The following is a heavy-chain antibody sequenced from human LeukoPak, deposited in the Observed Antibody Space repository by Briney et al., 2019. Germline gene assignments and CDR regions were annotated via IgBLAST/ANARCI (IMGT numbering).Heavy chain of an antibody. Sequence: GASVKVSCKASGYTFTSYAMHWVRQAPGQRLEWMGWINAGNGNTKYPQKFQGRVTITRDTSASTAYMELSSLRSEDTAVYYCARMGGYSYGPRVEYFQHWGQGTLVTVSS. V-gene: IGHV1-3*01. D-gene: IGHD5-18*01. CDR2: INAGNGNT. CDR1: GYTFTSYA. CDR3: ARMGGYSYGPRVEYFQH. J-gene: IGHJ1*01.